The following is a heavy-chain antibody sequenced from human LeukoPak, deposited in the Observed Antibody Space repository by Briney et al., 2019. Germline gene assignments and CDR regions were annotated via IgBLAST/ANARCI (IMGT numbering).Heavy chain of an antibody. CDR1: GGSFSGYY. D-gene: IGHD7-27*01. Sequence: SETLSLTCAVYGGSFSGYYWSWIRQPPGKGLEWIGEINHSGSTNYNPSLKSRVTISVDTSKNQFSLKLSSVTAADTAVYYCATNTGTVFDYWGQGALVTVSS. J-gene: IGHJ4*02. V-gene: IGHV4-34*01. CDR2: INHSGST. CDR3: ATNTGTVFDY.